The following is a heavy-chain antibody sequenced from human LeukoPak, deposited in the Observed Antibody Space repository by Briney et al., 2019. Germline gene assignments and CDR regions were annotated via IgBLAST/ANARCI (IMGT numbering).Heavy chain of an antibody. Sequence: PGGSLRLSCAASGFTFSSYEMNWVRQAPGKGLEWVPYISSSGSTIHYADSVKGRVTISRDNAKNSLYLQMNSVRAEDTAVYYCAELGITMIGGVWGKGTTVTISS. V-gene: IGHV3-48*03. J-gene: IGHJ6*04. CDR2: ISSSGSTI. D-gene: IGHD3-10*02. CDR1: GFTFSSYE. CDR3: AELGITMIGGV.